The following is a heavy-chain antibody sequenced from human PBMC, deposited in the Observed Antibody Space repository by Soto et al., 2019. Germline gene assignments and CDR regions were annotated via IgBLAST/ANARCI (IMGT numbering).Heavy chain of an antibody. Sequence: PSLTLPLPCTVSGGSVSSGSYYWSCIRQPPGKGLEWIGYIYYSGSTNYNPSLKSRVTISVDTSKNQFSLKLSSVTAADTAVYYCARVGEYYDSSGLFDYLGQGTLVTVSS. V-gene: IGHV4-61*01. J-gene: IGHJ4*02. CDR2: IYYSGST. CDR3: ARVGEYYDSSGLFDY. CDR1: GGSVSSGSYY. D-gene: IGHD3-22*01.